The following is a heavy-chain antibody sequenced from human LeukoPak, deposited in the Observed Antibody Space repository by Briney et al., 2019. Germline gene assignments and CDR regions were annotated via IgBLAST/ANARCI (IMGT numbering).Heavy chain of an antibody. D-gene: IGHD4-17*01. J-gene: IGHJ4*02. Sequence: GGSLRLSCAASGFTFSSYSMNWVRQAPGKGLEWVSSISSSSSYIYYADSVKGQFTISRDNAKTSLYLQMNSLRAEDTAVYYCARGSDGDYEAWGQGTLVTVSS. CDR2: ISSSSSYI. V-gene: IGHV3-21*01. CDR3: ARGSDGDYEA. CDR1: GFTFSSYS.